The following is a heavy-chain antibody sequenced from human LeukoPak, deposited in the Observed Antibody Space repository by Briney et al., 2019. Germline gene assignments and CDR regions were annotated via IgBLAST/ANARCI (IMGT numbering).Heavy chain of an antibody. CDR2: TYYRTKRYS. J-gene: IGHJ4*02. CDR1: GDSLSSNSAA. V-gene: IGHV6-1*01. D-gene: IGHD3-10*01. CDR3: ARVSTMFGGVFYN. Sequence: QTLSLTCAFSGDSLSSNSAAGNWITHSPSRGLEWLVSTYYRTKRYSDYAVSVKSRITINPDKSNNPFSLQMNSVTPEDTAVYYCARVSTMFGGVFYNWGQGTLVTVSS.